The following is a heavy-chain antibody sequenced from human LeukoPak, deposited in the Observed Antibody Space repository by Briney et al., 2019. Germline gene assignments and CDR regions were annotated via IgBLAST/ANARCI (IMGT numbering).Heavy chain of an antibody. D-gene: IGHD2-8*01. V-gene: IGHV3-11*01. Sequence: GGSLRLSCAASGFTFSDFHMSWIRQAPGKGLEWVSYISGSAGTTYYAASVKGRFTISRDNSKNTLYLQMSSLRVEDTAVYYCAKQSYARSLGEGGPGTLVSVSS. CDR3: AKQSYARSLGE. CDR1: GFTFSDFH. CDR2: ISGSAGTT. J-gene: IGHJ4*02.